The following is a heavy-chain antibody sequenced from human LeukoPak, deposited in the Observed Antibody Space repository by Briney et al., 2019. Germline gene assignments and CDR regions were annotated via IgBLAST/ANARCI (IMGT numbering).Heavy chain of an antibody. V-gene: IGHV4-39*07. J-gene: IGHJ4*02. D-gene: IGHD3-3*01. Sequence: SETLSLTCTVSGGSISSSSYYWSWIRQPPGKGLEWIGEINHSGSTNYNPSLKSRVTISVDTSKNQFSLKLSSVTAADTAVYYCARYDYDFWSGPVVDWGQGTLVTVSS. CDR1: GGSISSSSYY. CDR2: INHSGST. CDR3: ARYDYDFWSGPVVD.